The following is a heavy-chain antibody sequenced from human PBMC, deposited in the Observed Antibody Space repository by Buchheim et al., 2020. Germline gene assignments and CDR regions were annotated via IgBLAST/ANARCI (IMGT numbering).Heavy chain of an antibody. Sequence: QVQLQESGPGLVKPSETLSLTCTVSGGSVNSASYYWSWIRQPPGKGLEWIGYVYYSGSTNYNPSLTSLKSRLSMSVDLSQNQFSLTLTSVTAADTAVYYCARDDPYASASMDVWGQGT. V-gene: IGHV4-61*01. CDR3: ARDDPYASASMDV. J-gene: IGHJ6*02. CDR1: GGSVNSASYY. D-gene: IGHD2-2*01. CDR2: VYYSGST.